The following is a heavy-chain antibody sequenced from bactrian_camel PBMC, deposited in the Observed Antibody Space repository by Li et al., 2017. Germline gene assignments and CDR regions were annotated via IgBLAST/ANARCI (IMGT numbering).Heavy chain of an antibody. Sequence: HVQLVESGGGSVQAGGSLRLSCAASGLTYSRYCMGWFRQAPGKEREWVAHIISDGRPAVADSLKGRFIISSDDAKNTVHLQMGSLKPEDTSMYYCAARWSRCSSDWRDWDYWGQGTQVTVS. J-gene: IGHJ4*01. V-gene: IGHV3S55*01. CDR2: IISDGRP. CDR3: AARWSRCSSDWRDWDY. CDR1: GLTYSRYC. D-gene: IGHD6*01.